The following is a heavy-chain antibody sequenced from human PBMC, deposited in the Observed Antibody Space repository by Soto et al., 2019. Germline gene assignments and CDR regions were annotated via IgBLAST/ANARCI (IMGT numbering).Heavy chain of an antibody. V-gene: IGHV1-18*01. Sequence: ASVKVSCKASGYTFTSYGISWVRQAPGQGLEWMGWISAYNGNTNYAQKLQGRVTMTTDTSTSTAYVELRSLRSDDTAVYYCARTPYYYDSSANYFDYWGQGTLVTVSS. D-gene: IGHD3-22*01. CDR2: ISAYNGNT. CDR1: GYTFTSYG. CDR3: ARTPYYYDSSANYFDY. J-gene: IGHJ4*02.